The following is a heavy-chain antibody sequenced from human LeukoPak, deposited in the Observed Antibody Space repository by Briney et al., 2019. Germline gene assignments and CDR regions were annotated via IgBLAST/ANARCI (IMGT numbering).Heavy chain of an antibody. CDR2: INWNSDTK. J-gene: IGHJ6*03. Sequence: PGGSLRLSCVGSGFAFHNYAMHWVRRPPGKGLEWVSAINWNSDTKAYADSVKGRFTISRDNAKNSLYLQMNSLRAEDTAVYYCARVVKTIFGGYMDVWGKGTTVTVSS. V-gene: IGHV3-9*01. D-gene: IGHD3-3*01. CDR3: ARVVKTIFGGYMDV. CDR1: GFAFHNYA.